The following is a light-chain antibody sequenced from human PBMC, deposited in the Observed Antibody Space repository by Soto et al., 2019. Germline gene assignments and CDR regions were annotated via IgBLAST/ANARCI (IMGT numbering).Light chain of an antibody. CDR2: GAS. J-gene: IGKJ1*01. Sequence: DMQMTQSPSALSASVVDRVTVGCRASQRITRDLNWYQQKVGKAPRLLIYGASNLQSGVPSRFSGSGSGTDFTLTISSLQPEDFATYYSQQSYSLLGTWTFGQGTKVDIK. CDR3: QQSYSLLGTWT. CDR1: QRITRD. V-gene: IGKV1-39*01.